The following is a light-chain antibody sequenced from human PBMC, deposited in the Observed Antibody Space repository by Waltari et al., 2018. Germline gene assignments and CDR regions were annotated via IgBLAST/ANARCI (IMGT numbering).Light chain of an antibody. Sequence: QLVLTQSPSASASLGASVNLTCTRSRGHSPYAIPWHQQQPEKGPRYLMKVNSDGSNIKGDGCPDRFSGSSSGAERYVTISSLQSEDEADYYCQTWGPGFRVFGGGTKVTVL. J-gene: IGLJ2*01. CDR3: QTWGPGFRV. V-gene: IGLV4-69*01. CDR1: RGHSPYA. CDR2: VNSDGSN.